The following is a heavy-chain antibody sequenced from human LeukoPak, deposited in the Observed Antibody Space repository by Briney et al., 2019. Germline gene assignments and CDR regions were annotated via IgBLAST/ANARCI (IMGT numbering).Heavy chain of an antibody. D-gene: IGHD3-3*01. Sequence: GRSLRLSCAASGFTFSSYSMNWVRQAPGKGLEWVSYISSSSSTIYYADSVKGRFTISRDNARNSLYLQMNSLRAEDTAVYYCARDCRLRFLECLDYWGQGTLVTVSS. V-gene: IGHV3-48*04. CDR2: ISSSSSTI. CDR1: GFTFSSYS. CDR3: ARDCRLRFLECLDY. J-gene: IGHJ4*02.